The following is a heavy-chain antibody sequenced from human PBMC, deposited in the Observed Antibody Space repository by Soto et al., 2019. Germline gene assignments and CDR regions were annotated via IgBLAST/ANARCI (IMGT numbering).Heavy chain of an antibody. D-gene: IGHD2-2*01. CDR2: ISGSGGST. J-gene: IGHJ3*02. CDR3: AKDRKGIVVVPAAITPPDAFDI. CDR1: GFTFSSYA. Sequence: PGGSLRLSCAASGFTFSSYAMSWVRQAPGKGLEWVSAISGSGGSTYYADSVKGRFTISRGNSKNTLYLQMNSLRAEDTAVYYCAKDRKGIVVVPAAITPPDAFDIWGQGTMVTVSS. V-gene: IGHV3-23*01.